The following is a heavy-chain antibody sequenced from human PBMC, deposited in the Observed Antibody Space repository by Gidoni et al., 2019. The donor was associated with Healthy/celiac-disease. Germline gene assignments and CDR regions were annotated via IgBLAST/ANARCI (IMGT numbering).Heavy chain of an antibody. CDR2: IHYRGST. D-gene: IGHD2-2*01. V-gene: IGHV4-59*08. J-gene: IGHJ4*02. CDR1: GGSISTYY. CDR3: ARHVGKQLLIYFDY. Sequence: QVQLQESGPGLVKPSETLSLTCTLSGGSISTYYWIWIRQPPGKGLEWIGYIHYRGSTKDNPSLKSRVTISVDTSKNQFSLKLSSVTAADTAVYYCARHVGKQLLIYFDYWGQGTLVTVSS.